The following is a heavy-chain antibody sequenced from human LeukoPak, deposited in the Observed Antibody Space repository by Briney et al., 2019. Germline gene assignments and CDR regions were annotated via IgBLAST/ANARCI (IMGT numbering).Heavy chain of an antibody. V-gene: IGHV4-34*01. CDR3: ARWGPGAFDI. CDR2: INHSGGT. D-gene: IGHD3-10*01. J-gene: IGHJ3*02. CDR1: GFTFSSYA. Sequence: GSLRLSCAASGFTFSSYAMSWVRQAPGKGLEWIGEINHSGGTNYKPSLKSRITISVDTSENQFSLKLSSVTAADTAVYYCARWGPGAFDIWGQGTMVTVSS.